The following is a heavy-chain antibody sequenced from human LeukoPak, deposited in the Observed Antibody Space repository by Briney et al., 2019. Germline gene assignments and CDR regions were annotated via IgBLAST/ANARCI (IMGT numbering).Heavy chain of an antibody. CDR3: ARVRRYCSSTSCYGDDAFDI. Sequence: ASVKVSCKASGYTFTSYGISWVRQAPGQGLEWMGWISAYNGNTNYAQKLQGRVTMTTDTSTSTAYMELRSLRSDDTAVYYCARVRRYCSSTSCYGDDAFDIWGQGTMVTVSS. J-gene: IGHJ3*02. CDR2: ISAYNGNT. D-gene: IGHD2-2*01. V-gene: IGHV1-18*01. CDR1: GYTFTSYG.